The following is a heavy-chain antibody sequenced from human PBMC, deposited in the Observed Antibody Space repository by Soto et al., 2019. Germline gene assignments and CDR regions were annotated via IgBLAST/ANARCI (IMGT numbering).Heavy chain of an antibody. D-gene: IGHD3-22*01. CDR2: IHHSGYT. CDR3: ARGPYDSGDFQGFDS. Sequence: QLQLQESGSGLVKSSQTLSLTCAVSGGSISSGHYSWSWIRQPPGKGPEWMGYIHHSGYTYYSPSLESRITMSVDRSKNQFSLNLTSVTAADTAVYYCARGPYDSGDFQGFDSWGQGILVTVSS. CDR1: GGSISSGHYS. J-gene: IGHJ4*02. V-gene: IGHV4-30-2*01.